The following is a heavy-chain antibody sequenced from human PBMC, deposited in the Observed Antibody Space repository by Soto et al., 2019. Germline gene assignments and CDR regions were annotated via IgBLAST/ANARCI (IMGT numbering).Heavy chain of an antibody. J-gene: IGHJ4*02. V-gene: IGHV1-69*13. D-gene: IGHD3-22*01. CDR3: ARHMIVVVNRAFDY. CDR1: GVTFSSYA. Sequence: GASVKVSCKASGVTFSSYAISWVRQAPGQGLEWMGGIIPIFGTANYAQKFQGRVTITADESTSTAYMELSSLRSEDTAVYYCARHMIVVVNRAFDYWGQGTLVTVSS. CDR2: IIPIFGTA.